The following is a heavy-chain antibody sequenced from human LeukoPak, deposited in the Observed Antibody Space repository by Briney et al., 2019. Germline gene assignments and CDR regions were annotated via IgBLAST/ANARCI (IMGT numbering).Heavy chain of an antibody. V-gene: IGHV3-23*01. Sequence: GGSLRLSCAASGFTFSTYAVNWVRQAPGKGREWGSAISSSGGTTYYADSVKGRFNISRDNSKNTVYLQMNSLRVEDTAVYYCAKDRNGWPTNFDSWGQGTLVTVSA. J-gene: IGHJ4*02. D-gene: IGHD6-19*01. CDR2: ISSSGGTT. CDR3: AKDRNGWPTNFDS. CDR1: GFTFSTYA.